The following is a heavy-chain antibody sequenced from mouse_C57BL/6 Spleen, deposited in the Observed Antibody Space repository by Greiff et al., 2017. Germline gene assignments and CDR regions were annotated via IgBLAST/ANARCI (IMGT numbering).Heavy chain of an antibody. CDR2: INPGSGGT. V-gene: IGHV1-54*01. CDR3: ARNSAAQALMDY. CDR1: GYAFTNYL. J-gene: IGHJ4*01. Sequence: VQLQQSGAELVRPGTSVKVSCKASGYAFTNYLIEWVKQRPGQGLEWIGVINPGSGGTNYNEKFKGKATLTADKSSSTAYMQLSSLTSEDSAVYFCARNSAAQALMDYWGQGTSVTVSS. D-gene: IGHD3-2*02.